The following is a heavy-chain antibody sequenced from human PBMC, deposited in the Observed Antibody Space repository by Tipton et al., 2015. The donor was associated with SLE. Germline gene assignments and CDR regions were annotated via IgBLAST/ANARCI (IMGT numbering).Heavy chain of an antibody. CDR2: ISASGGST. CDR3: AKFGCPFVIAAPATGYFDY. D-gene: IGHD6-13*01. V-gene: IGHV3-23*01. CDR1: GFIFSSYA. J-gene: IGHJ4*02. Sequence: SLRLSCAASGFIFSSYAMSWVRQAPGKGLEWVSGISASGGSTYYADSVKGRFTISRDNSKNTLYLQMNSLRAEDTAVYYCAKFGCPFVIAAPATGYFDYWGQGTLVTVSS.